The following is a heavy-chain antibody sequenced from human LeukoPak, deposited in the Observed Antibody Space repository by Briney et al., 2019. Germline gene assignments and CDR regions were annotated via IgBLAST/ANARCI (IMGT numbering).Heavy chain of an antibody. V-gene: IGHV3-30-3*01. CDR3: NCVVVIAIYAFDI. J-gene: IGHJ3*02. Sequence: SGGSLRLTCAASGFTFSSYAMHWVRQAPGKGLEWVAVISYDGSNKYYADSVKGRFTISRDNSKNTLYLQMNSLRAEDTAVYYCNCVVVIAIYAFDIWGQGTMVTVSS. CDR2: ISYDGSNK. D-gene: IGHD2-21*01. CDR1: GFTFSSYA.